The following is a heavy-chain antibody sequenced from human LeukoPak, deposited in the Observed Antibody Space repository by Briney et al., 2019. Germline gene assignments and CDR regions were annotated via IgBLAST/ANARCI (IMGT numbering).Heavy chain of an antibody. Sequence: GGSLRLSCAASGFTFRNFWMTWVRQAPGKGLEWVANIKQDGSEKHYVDSVKGRFTISRDNAKNSLYLQMNSLRAEDTAVYYCARGRDGYNPFDYWGQGTLVTVSS. D-gene: IGHD5-24*01. CDR3: ARGRDGYNPFDY. CDR1: GFTFRNFW. J-gene: IGHJ4*02. CDR2: IKQDGSEK. V-gene: IGHV3-7*03.